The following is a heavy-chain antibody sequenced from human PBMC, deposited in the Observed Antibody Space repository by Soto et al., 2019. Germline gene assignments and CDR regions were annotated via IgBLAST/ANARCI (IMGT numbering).Heavy chain of an antibody. J-gene: IGHJ4*02. V-gene: IGHV4-59*01. D-gene: IGHD6-19*01. Sequence: PSETLSLSCTFSGGSIISYYWNWIRQPPGKGLEWIGYIYYSGRTNYNPSLKSRVTMSVDTSKNQFSLKLSSVTAADTAVYYCARAPSSGWKYYFDYWGQGTLVTVSS. CDR3: ARAPSSGWKYYFDY. CDR1: GGSIISYY. CDR2: IYYSGRT.